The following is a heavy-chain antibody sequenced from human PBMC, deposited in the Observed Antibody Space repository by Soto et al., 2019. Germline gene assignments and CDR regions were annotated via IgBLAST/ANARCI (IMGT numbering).Heavy chain of an antibody. Sequence: PGGSLSLSCAASGFTFSSYGMHWVRQAPGKGLEWVAVIWYDGSNKYYADSVKGRFTISRDNSKNTLYLQMNSLRAEDTAVYYFARDRFGSSSSGGYYYYGMDVWGQGTTVTVSS. V-gene: IGHV3-33*01. CDR1: GFTFSSYG. J-gene: IGHJ6*02. CDR2: IWYDGSNK. CDR3: ARDRFGSSSSGGYYYYGMDV. D-gene: IGHD6-6*01.